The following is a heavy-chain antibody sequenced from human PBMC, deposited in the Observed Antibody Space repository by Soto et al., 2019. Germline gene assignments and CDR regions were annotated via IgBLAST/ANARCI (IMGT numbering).Heavy chain of an antibody. D-gene: IGHD5-12*01. CDR1: GFTFSSYA. CDR3: AKRRLKGATRADIWFDP. V-gene: IGHV3-23*01. Sequence: GGSLRLSCAASGFTFSSYAMSWVHQAPGKGLEWVSAISGSGGSTYYADSVKGRFTISRDNSKNTLYLQMNSLRAEDTAVYYCAKRRLKGATRADIWFDPWGQGTLVTVSS. CDR2: ISGSGGST. J-gene: IGHJ5*02.